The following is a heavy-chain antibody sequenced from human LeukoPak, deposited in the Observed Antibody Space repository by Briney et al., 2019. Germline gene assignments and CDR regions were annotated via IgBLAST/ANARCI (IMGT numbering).Heavy chain of an antibody. J-gene: IGHJ6*03. CDR3: ARAGRKSRGVDLVRKKETGYYYYMDV. D-gene: IGHD3-10*02. CDR1: GFTFSSYS. CDR2: ISSSSSYI. V-gene: IGHV3-21*01. Sequence: PGGSLRLSCAASGFTFSSYSMNWVRQAPGKGLEWVSSISSSSSYIYYADSVKGRVTISRDNAKNSLYLQMNSLRAEDTAVYYCARAGRKSRGVDLVRKKETGYYYYMDVWGKGTTVTVSS.